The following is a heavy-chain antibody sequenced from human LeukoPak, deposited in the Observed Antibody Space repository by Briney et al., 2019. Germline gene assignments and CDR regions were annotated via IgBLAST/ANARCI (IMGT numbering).Heavy chain of an antibody. V-gene: IGHV4-4*09. CDR2: IYTRGST. Sequence: SETLPLTCTVSGGSISSYYLTWIRQPPGKGLEWIGDIYTRGSTNYNPSLKSRITISLDTSKNQFSLKLSSVTAADTAVYYCARRPWSAFDIWGQGTMVIVSS. D-gene: IGHD1-1*01. CDR3: ARRPWSAFDI. CDR1: GGSISSYY. J-gene: IGHJ3*02.